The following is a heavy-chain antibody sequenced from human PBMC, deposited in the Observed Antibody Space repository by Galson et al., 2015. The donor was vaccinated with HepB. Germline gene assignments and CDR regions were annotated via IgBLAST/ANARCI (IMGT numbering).Heavy chain of an antibody. V-gene: IGHV3-23*01. Sequence: SLRLSCAASGFTFSSYALSWVRQAPGKGLAWVSAISGSGGTTYYADSVKGRFTISRDNSKNTLYLQMNSLRDEDTAVYYCARVASGPFNWFDPWGQGILVTVSS. J-gene: IGHJ5*02. CDR1: GFTFSSYA. D-gene: IGHD6-25*01. CDR3: ARVASGPFNWFDP. CDR2: ISGSGGTT.